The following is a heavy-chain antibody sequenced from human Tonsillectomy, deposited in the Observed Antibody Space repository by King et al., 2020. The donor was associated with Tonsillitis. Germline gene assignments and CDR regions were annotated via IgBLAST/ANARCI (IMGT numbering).Heavy chain of an antibody. J-gene: IGHJ4*02. Sequence: VQLVESGGGLIQPGGSLRLSCAASGFTVSTNYISWVRQAPGKGLEWVSLIYIGGSTYYADSVKGRFTISRDNSKNTLYLQMNSLRAADTAVYYLARVLYYYDSSGYYHQAFDYWGQGTLVTVSS. V-gene: IGHV3-53*01. CDR1: GFTVSTNY. D-gene: IGHD3-22*01. CDR2: IYIGGST. CDR3: ARVLYYYDSSGYYHQAFDY.